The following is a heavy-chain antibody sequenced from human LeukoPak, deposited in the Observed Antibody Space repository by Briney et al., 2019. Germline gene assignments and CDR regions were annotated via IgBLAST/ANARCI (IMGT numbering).Heavy chain of an antibody. CDR2: ISWNSGSI. CDR3: AKDEDLDY. CDR1: GFTFSSYA. Sequence: GGSLRLSCAASGFTFSSYAMSWVRQAPGKGLEWVSGISWNSGSIGYADSVKGRFTISRDNAKNSLYLQMNSLRAEDTALYYCAKDEDLDYWGQGTLVTVSS. J-gene: IGHJ4*02. V-gene: IGHV3-9*01.